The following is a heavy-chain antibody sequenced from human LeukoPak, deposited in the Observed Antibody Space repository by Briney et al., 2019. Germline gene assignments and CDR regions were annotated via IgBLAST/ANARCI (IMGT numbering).Heavy chain of an antibody. V-gene: IGHV3-74*01. CDR2: IKNDGSST. CDR1: GFTFSSHW. J-gene: IGHJ4*02. Sequence: PGGSLRLSCAASGFTFSSHWMHWVRQAPGKGLMWVARIKNDGSSTSYADSVKGRFSISRDSAKSTLYLQMDSLRVEDTAVYYCARDRLDYGGYVGFRWGQGTLVTVSS. CDR3: ARDRLDYGGYVGFR. D-gene: IGHD4-17*01.